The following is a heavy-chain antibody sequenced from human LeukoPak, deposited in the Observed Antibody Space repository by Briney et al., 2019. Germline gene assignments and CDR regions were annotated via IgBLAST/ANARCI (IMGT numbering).Heavy chain of an antibody. CDR3: ARGYYDRPGFDP. Sequence: SVKVSCKASGGTFSSYAISWVRQAPGQGLEWMGRIIPILGIANYAQKFQGRVTITADKSTSTAYMELSSLRSEDTAVYYCARGYYDRPGFDPWGQGTLVTVSS. J-gene: IGHJ5*02. V-gene: IGHV1-69*04. CDR1: GGTFSSYA. CDR2: IIPILGIA. D-gene: IGHD3-22*01.